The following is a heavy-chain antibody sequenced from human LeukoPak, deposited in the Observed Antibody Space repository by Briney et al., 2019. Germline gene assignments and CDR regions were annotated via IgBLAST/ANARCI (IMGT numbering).Heavy chain of an antibody. J-gene: IGHJ1*01. V-gene: IGHV1-2*02. Sequence: ASVKVPCKASGYTFTGYYLHWVRQAPGQGLDWMGWINPNSGGTNYAQMFQGRVTMTRDTSISTAYMELSRLRSDDTAVYYCARMEYSSGWYEYFQHWGQGTLVTVSS. CDR3: ARMEYSSGWYEYFQH. CDR2: INPNSGGT. CDR1: GYTFTGYY. D-gene: IGHD6-19*01.